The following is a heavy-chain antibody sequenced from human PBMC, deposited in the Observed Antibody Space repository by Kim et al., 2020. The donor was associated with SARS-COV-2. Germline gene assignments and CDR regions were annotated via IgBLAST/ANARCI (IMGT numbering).Heavy chain of an antibody. CDR3: ARIGCSSTSCYGHFDY. J-gene: IGHJ4*02. CDR2: IYYSGST. D-gene: IGHD2-2*01. V-gene: IGHV4-59*01. CDR1: GGSISSYY. Sequence: SETLSLTCTVSGGSISSYYWSWIRQPPGKGLEWIGYIYYSGSTNYNPSLKSRVTISVDTSKNQFSLKLSSVTAADTAVYYCARIGCSSTSCYGHFDYWGQGTLVTVSS.